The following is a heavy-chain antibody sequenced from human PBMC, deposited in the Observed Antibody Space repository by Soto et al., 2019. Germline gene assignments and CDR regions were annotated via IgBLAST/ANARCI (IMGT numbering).Heavy chain of an antibody. V-gene: IGHV1-18*01. Sequence: GASVKVSCKASGYTFTSYGISWVRQAPGQGFEWMGWISAYNGNTNYAQKLQGRVTMTTDTSTGTAYMELRSLRSDDTAVYYCAIYQFHDYGDYLDYWGQGTLVTVSS. J-gene: IGHJ4*02. D-gene: IGHD4-17*01. CDR2: ISAYNGNT. CDR3: AIYQFHDYGDYLDY. CDR1: GYTFTSYG.